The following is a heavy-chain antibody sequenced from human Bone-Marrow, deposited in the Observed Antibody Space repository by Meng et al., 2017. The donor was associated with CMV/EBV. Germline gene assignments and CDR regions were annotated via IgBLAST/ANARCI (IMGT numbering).Heavy chain of an antibody. CDR1: GCTISSYY. V-gene: IGHV4-59*12. J-gene: IGHJ4*02. CDR3: ARVFVRPRRGYYFDY. Sequence: GSLRLSCTASGCTISSYYWSWIRQPPGKGLEWIGYIYYSGSTNYNPSLKSRVTISVDTSKKQFSLKPSSVTAADTAVYYCARVFVRPRRGYYFDYWGQGTLVTVSS. CDR2: IYYSGST.